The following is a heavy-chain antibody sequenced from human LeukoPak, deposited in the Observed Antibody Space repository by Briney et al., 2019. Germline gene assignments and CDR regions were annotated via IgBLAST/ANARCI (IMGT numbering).Heavy chain of an antibody. CDR3: ARDEAGPRFGAYYMDV. D-gene: IGHD3-10*01. CDR1: GGAISGGAYC. V-gene: IGHV4-31*03. J-gene: IGHJ6*03. Sequence: SQTLSLTCTGSGGAISGGAYCWSWIRQHPGKGLEWIGFICNSGSTDYNPSLKTRATISVDMSNSQFSLKLRSVTAADTAVYYCARDEAGPRFGAYYMDVWGKGTTVTVSS. CDR2: ICNSGST.